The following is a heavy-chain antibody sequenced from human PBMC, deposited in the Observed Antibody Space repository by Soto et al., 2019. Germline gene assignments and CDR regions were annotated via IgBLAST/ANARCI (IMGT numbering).Heavy chain of an antibody. CDR1: GITFSDYG. V-gene: IGHV3-23*01. Sequence: GGSLRLSCAASGITFSDYGMSWVRQATGKGLEWVSSFSGSGSTFYADSVKGRFTITTENSKNTLYLQMNSLRAEDTAVYYWAKDYLRLAKSWGQGTLVSVSS. D-gene: IGHD3-16*02. CDR3: AKDYLRLAKS. CDR2: FSGSGST. J-gene: IGHJ5*02.